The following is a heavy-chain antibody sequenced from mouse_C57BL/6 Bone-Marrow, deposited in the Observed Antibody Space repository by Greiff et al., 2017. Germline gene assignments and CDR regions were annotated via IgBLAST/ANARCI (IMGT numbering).Heavy chain of an antibody. CDR3: ARGGYYAWVAY. V-gene: IGHV1-82*01. D-gene: IGHD2-3*01. J-gene: IGHJ3*01. CDR2: IYPGGGDT. CDR1: GYAFSSSW. Sequence: VQLQQSGPELVKPGASVKISCKASGYAFSSSWMNWVKQRPGKGLEWIGRIYPGGGDTNYTGKFKGKATLTADKSSSTAYMQLSSLTSEDSAVDFCARGGYYAWVAYWGQGTLVTVSA.